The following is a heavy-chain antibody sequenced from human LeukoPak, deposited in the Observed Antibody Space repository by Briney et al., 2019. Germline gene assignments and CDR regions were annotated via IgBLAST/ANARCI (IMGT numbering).Heavy chain of an antibody. D-gene: IGHD2-2*01. J-gene: IGHJ3*02. Sequence: SETLSLTCTVSGGSISSYYWSWIRQPPGKGLEWIGYIYYSGSTNYNPSLKSRVTISVKTSKNQFSLKLSSVTAADTAVYYCATDCSSTSCYAGAYGAFDIWGQGTMVTVSS. CDR3: ATDCSSTSCYAGAYGAFDI. V-gene: IGHV4-59*12. CDR2: IYYSGST. CDR1: GGSISSYY.